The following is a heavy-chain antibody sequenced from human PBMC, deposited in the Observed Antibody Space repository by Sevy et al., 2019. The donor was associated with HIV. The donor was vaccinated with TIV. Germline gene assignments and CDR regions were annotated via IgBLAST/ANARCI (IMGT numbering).Heavy chain of an antibody. V-gene: IGHV3-30*18. J-gene: IGHJ4*02. CDR3: AKPMIGGDIVEVVPATAFDF. Sequence: GGSLRLSCAASGFTFSSYGMHWVRQAPGKGLEWVAVISYDGSDKYFADSVKGRFTISRDNSKNTLYLQMNSLRTEDTAVYFCAKPMIGGDIVEVVPATAFDFWGQGTLVTVSS. CDR2: ISYDGSDK. D-gene: IGHD2-15*01. CDR1: GFTFSSYG.